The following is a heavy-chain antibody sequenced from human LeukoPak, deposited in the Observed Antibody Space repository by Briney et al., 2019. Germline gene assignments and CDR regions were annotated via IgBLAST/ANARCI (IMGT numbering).Heavy chain of an antibody. CDR1: GFTFGSYW. D-gene: IGHD6-6*01. CDR2: IYPGDSDT. J-gene: IGHJ4*02. Sequence: RGESLKISCKGSGFTFGSYWIGWVRQMPGKGLEWMGIIYPGDSDTRYSPSFQGQVTISADNSITTAYLQWSSLKASDTAMYYCARSAAARRGLYFDYWGQGTLVTIPS. CDR3: ARSAAARRGLYFDY. V-gene: IGHV5-51*01.